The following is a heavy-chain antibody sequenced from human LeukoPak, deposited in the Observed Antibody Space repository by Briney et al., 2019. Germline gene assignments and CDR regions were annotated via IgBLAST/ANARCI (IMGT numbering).Heavy chain of an antibody. Sequence: SVKVSCKASGYTFTSYYMHWVRQAPGQGLEWMGGIIPIFGTANYAQKFQGRVTITADESTSTAYMELSSLRSEDTAVYYCARSRNYDFWSGFDYWGQGTLVTVSS. V-gene: IGHV1-69*13. D-gene: IGHD3-3*01. CDR1: GYTFTSYY. CDR2: IIPIFGTA. J-gene: IGHJ4*02. CDR3: ARSRNYDFWSGFDY.